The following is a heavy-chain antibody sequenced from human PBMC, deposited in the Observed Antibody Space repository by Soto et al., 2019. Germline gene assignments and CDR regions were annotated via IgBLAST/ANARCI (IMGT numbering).Heavy chain of an antibody. CDR3: AGDSSGEGYLDY. J-gene: IGHJ4*02. D-gene: IGHD3-22*01. CDR1: GFTFSSYS. CDR2: ISSSSSTI. Sequence: EVQLVESGGGLVQPGGSLRLSCAASGFTFSSYSMNWVRQAPGKGLEWVSYISSSSSTIYYADSVKGRFTISRDNAKNSMYLQMNSQRDEDTAVYYCAGDSSGEGYLDYWGQGTLVTVSS. V-gene: IGHV3-48*02.